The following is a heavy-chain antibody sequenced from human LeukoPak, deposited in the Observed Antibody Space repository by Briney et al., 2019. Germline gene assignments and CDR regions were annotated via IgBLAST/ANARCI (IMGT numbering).Heavy chain of an antibody. CDR1: GFTFSSYS. CDR3: ARDYYDILTGYLGYFDY. V-gene: IGHV3-48*01. CDR2: ISSSSSTI. D-gene: IGHD3-9*01. J-gene: IGHJ4*02. Sequence: GGSLRLSCAASGFTFSSYSMNWVRQAPGKGLEWVSYISSSSSTIYYADSVKGRFTISRDNAKNSLYLQMNSLRAEDTAVYYCARDYYDILTGYLGYFDYWGQGTLVTDSS.